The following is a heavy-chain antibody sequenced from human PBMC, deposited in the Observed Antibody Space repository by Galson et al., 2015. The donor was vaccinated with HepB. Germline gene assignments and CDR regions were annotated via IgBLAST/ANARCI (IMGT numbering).Heavy chain of an antibody. CDR2: ISSSSSYT. D-gene: IGHD6-19*01. J-gene: IGHJ4*02. CDR1: GFTFSDYY. CDR3: ARAHSSGWHRFDY. V-gene: IGHV3-11*06. Sequence: SLRLSCAASGFTFSDYYMSWIRQAPGKGLEWVSYISSSSSYTNYADSVKGRFTISRDNAKNSLYLQMNSLRAEDTAVYYCARAHSSGWHRFDYWGQGTLVTVSS.